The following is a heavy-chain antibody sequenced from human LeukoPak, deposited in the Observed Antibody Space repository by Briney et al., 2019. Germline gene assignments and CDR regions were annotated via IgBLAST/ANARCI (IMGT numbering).Heavy chain of an antibody. Sequence: ASVKVSCKASGYTFTGYYMHWVRQAPGQGLERMGWINPNSGGTNYAQKFQGRVTMTRDTSISTAYMELSRLRSDDTAVYYCARDPNYYGSGSYWGYYFDYWGQGTLVTVSS. D-gene: IGHD3-10*01. CDR3: ARDPNYYGSGSYWGYYFDY. V-gene: IGHV1-2*02. CDR1: GYTFTGYY. CDR2: INPNSGGT. J-gene: IGHJ4*02.